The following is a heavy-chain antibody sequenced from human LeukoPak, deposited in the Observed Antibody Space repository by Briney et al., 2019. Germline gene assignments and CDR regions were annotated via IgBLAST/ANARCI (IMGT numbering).Heavy chain of an antibody. J-gene: IGHJ4*02. D-gene: IGHD3-22*01. Sequence: GGPLRLSCAASGFTVSGNFVSWVRQAPGKGLEWVSAISGSGGSTYYADSVKGRFTISRDNSKNTLYLQMNSLRAEDTAVYYCAKDPSYDSSGMMDYWGQGTLVTVSS. CDR3: AKDPSYDSSGMMDY. CDR1: GFTVSGNF. CDR2: ISGSGGST. V-gene: IGHV3-23*01.